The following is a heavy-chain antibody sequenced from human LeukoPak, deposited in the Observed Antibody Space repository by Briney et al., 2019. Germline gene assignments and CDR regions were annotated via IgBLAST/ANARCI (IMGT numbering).Heavy chain of an antibody. CDR3: ARKDYDFWSGYSL. CDR1: GYTFTSYD. D-gene: IGHD3-3*01. J-gene: IGHJ4*02. Sequence: VKVSCKASGYTFTSYDINWVRQATGQGLEWMGWMNPNSGNTGYAQKFQGRVTMTRNTSISTAYMELSSLRSEDTAVYYCARKDYDFWSGYSLWGQGTLVTVSS. CDR2: MNPNSGNT. V-gene: IGHV1-8*01.